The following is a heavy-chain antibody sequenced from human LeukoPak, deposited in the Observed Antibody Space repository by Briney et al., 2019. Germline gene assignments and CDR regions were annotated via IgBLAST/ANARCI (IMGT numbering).Heavy chain of an antibody. V-gene: IGHV1-69*04. Sequence: ASVKVSCKASGGTFSSYAIIWVRQAPGQGLEWMGRIIPILGIANYAQKFQGRVTITADKSTSTAYMELSSLRSEDTAVYYCARGVTSTSYYYGSGSYYGNYGMDVWGQGTTVTVSS. D-gene: IGHD3-10*01. CDR3: ARGVTSTSYYYGSGSYYGNYGMDV. J-gene: IGHJ6*02. CDR2: IIPILGIA. CDR1: GGTFSSYA.